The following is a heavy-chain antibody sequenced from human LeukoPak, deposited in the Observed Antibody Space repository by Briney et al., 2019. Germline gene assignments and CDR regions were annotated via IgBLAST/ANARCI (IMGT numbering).Heavy chain of an antibody. V-gene: IGHV3-66*01. CDR3: AKGPRYYYDSSGYGMDV. J-gene: IGHJ6*02. CDR1: GFTVSSNY. Sequence: GGSLRLSCAASGFTVSSNYMSWVRQAPGKGLEWVSVIYSGGSTYYADSVKGRFTISRDNSKNTLYLQMNSLRAEDTAVYYCAKGPRYYYDSSGYGMDVWGQGTTVTVSS. D-gene: IGHD3-22*01. CDR2: IYSGGST.